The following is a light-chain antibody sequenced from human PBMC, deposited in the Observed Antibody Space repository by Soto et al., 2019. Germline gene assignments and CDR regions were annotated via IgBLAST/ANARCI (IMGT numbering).Light chain of an antibody. CDR1: QSILYYANNKNS. Sequence: DIVMTQSPDSLSVSLVERATINCKSSQSILYYANNKNSLAWYQQKPGQPPKLLIYWASTRESGVPDRFSGSASGTDFTLTISSLQAEDVAVYYCQHYYSPPWTFGQGTKVDIK. CDR3: QHYYSPPWT. V-gene: IGKV4-1*01. CDR2: WAS. J-gene: IGKJ1*01.